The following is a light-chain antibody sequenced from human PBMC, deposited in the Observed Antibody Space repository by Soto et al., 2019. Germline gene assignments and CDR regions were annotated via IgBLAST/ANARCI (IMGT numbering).Light chain of an antibody. Sequence: AIQVTQSPSSLSASVGDTVTITCRASQGISSAFAWYQQKPGKVPRLLIYDVFNLQSGVPSRFSGSGSGTDFTPTISRLQPEDVATYHCQQLETYPRTFGQGTRLEGK. CDR3: QQLETYPRT. CDR1: QGISSA. J-gene: IGKJ5*01. V-gene: IGKV1-13*02. CDR2: DVF.